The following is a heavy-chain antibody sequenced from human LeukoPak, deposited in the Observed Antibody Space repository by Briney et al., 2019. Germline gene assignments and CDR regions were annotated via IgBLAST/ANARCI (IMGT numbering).Heavy chain of an antibody. D-gene: IGHD3-22*01. CDR3: ARDANYHVSSDYYDAFDI. CDR2: IRGDESRK. Sequence: ETLSLTCAVYGGSFSGYYWSWIRQAPGKGLEWVANIRGDESRKYYLDSVTGRFTISRDNAKNSLYLQMNSLRAEDTAVYYCARDANYHVSSDYYDAFDIWGQGTMVTVSS. CDR1: GGSFSGYY. V-gene: IGHV3-7*01. J-gene: IGHJ3*02.